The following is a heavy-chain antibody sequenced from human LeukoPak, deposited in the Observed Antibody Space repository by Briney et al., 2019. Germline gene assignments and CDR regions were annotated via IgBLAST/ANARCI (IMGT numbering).Heavy chain of an antibody. V-gene: IGHV3-23*01. J-gene: IGHJ4*02. CDR3: TKPPTGYGRAQSPGWLADH. D-gene: IGHD5-18*01. Sequence: GGSLRLSCTASGFTFNNYAMYWVRQAPRKGLEWVAGIFGSGGSAHYADSVKGRFTISRDNSKNTVYLQMDSLRGEDTAVYYCTKPPTGYGRAQSPGWLADHGGQGALVTVPS. CDR2: IFGSGGSA. CDR1: GFTFNNYA.